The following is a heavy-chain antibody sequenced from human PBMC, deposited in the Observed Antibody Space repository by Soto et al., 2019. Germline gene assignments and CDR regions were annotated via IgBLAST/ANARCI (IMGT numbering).Heavy chain of an antibody. CDR1: GADINTYS. J-gene: IGHJ6*02. CDR2: IYTSASI. D-gene: IGHD6-19*01. Sequence: SETLSLTCSVSGADINTYSWTWIRQPAGKGLEWIGRIYTSASINYNPSLKGRVTLSVDTSTNQVSLRLASVTAADTAIYYCAIDREAGYNFYYGMDVWGQGTTVTVSS. CDR3: AIDREAGYNFYYGMDV. V-gene: IGHV4-4*07.